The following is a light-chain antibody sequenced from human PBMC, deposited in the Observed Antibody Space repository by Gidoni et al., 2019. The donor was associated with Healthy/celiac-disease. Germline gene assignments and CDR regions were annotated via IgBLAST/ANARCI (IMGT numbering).Light chain of an antibody. CDR1: QSISSW. CDR2: KAS. Sequence: IQLTPSPSTLSASVGDRVTIPCRASQSISSWLAWYQQKPGKAPKRLIYKASSLESGVPSRFSGSGSGTEFTLTIRSLQPDDFATYYCQQYNSYSPERSFGQGTKLEIK. CDR3: QQYNSYSPERS. J-gene: IGKJ2*03. V-gene: IGKV1-5*03.